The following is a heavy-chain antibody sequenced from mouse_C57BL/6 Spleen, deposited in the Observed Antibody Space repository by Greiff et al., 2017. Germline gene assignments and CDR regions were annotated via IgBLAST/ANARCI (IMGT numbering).Heavy chain of an antibody. Sequence: EVQLVESGGGLVKPGGSLKLSCAASGFTFSSYTMSWVRQTPEKRLEWVATISGGGGNTYYPDSVKGRFTISRDNAKNTLYLQMSSLRSEDTALYYCARLITTVGVDYWGQGTTLTVSS. J-gene: IGHJ2*01. D-gene: IGHD1-1*01. CDR2: ISGGGGNT. V-gene: IGHV5-9*01. CDR1: GFTFSSYT. CDR3: ARLITTVGVDY.